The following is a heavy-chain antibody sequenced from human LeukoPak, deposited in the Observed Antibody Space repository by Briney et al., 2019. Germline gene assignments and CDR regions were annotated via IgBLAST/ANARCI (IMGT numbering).Heavy chain of an antibody. J-gene: IGHJ4*02. CDR2: INHSGST. CDR3: ARNLKNYYDSNGYFDY. CDR1: GGSFSGYY. Sequence: SETLSLTCAVYGGSFSGYYWSWIRQPPGKGLEWIGEINHSGSTNYNPSLKSRVTISVDTSKNQFSLKLSSVTAADTAAYYCARNLKNYYDSNGYFDYWGQGTLVTVSS. D-gene: IGHD3-22*01. V-gene: IGHV4-34*01.